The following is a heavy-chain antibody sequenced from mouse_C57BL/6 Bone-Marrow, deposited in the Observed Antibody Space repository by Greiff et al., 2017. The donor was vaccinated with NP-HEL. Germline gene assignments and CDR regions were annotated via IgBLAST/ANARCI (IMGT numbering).Heavy chain of an antibody. CDR2: IDPENGDT. Sequence: EVKLMESGAELVRPGASVKLSCTASGFNIKDDYMHWVKQRPEQGLEWIGWIDPENGDTEYASKFQGKATITADTSSNTAYLQLSSLTSEDTAVYYCTTTAFAYWGQGTLVTVSA. CDR3: TTTAFAY. V-gene: IGHV14-4*01. CDR1: GFNIKDDY. J-gene: IGHJ3*01.